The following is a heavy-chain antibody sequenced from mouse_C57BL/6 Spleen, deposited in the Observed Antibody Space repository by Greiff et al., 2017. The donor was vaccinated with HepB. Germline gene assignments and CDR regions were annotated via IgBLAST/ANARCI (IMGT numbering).Heavy chain of an antibody. J-gene: IGHJ4*01. CDR1: GYTFTSYW. D-gene: IGHD2-4*01. CDR3: ARGDYDYDGGYYYALDY. CDR2: IHPNSGST. Sequence: QVQLQQPGAELVKPGASVKLSCKASGYTFTSYWMHWVKQRPGQGLEWIGMIHPNSGSTNYNEKFKSKATLTVDKSSSTAYMQLSSLTSEDSAVYYGARGDYDYDGGYYYALDYWGQGTSVTVSS. V-gene: IGHV1-64*01.